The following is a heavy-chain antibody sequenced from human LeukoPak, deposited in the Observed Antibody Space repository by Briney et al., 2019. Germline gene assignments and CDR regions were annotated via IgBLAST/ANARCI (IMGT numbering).Heavy chain of an antibody. V-gene: IGHV4-30-2*01. CDR2: IYHSGST. CDR3: ARDNIGGIPPSDAFDI. Sequence: SQTLSLTCTVSGGSISSGGYYWSWIRQPPGMGLEWIGYIYHSGSTYYNPSLKSRVTISVDRSKNQFSLKLSSVTAADTAVYYCARDNIGGIPPSDAFDIWGQGTMVTVSS. J-gene: IGHJ3*02. CDR1: GGSISSGGYY. D-gene: IGHD1-26*01.